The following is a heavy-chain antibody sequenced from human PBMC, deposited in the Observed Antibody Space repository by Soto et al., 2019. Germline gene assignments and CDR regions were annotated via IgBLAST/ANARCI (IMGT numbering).Heavy chain of an antibody. CDR1: GFTFSSYW. CDR3: ARDTTVTNGYYYYYYGMDV. Sequence: PXASLRLSCAASGFTFSSYWMSGVRQAPGKGLEWVANIKQDGSEKYYVDSVKGRFTISRDNAKNSLYLQMNSLRAEDTAVYYCARDTTVTNGYYYYYYGMDVSGQGTTVTVSS. J-gene: IGHJ6*02. CDR2: IKQDGSEK. V-gene: IGHV3-7*03. D-gene: IGHD4-4*01.